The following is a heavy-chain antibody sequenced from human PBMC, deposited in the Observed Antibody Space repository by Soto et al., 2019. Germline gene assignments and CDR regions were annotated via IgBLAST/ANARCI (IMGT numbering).Heavy chain of an antibody. CDR2: IIPTLLTT. CDR1: VGPFSASA. V-gene: IGHV1-69*01. Sequence: FXASVGPFSASAIIWLRQAPGQGLEWLWGIIPTLLTTNYAQKFQGRVTITADESTNTAYMELSSLRSDDTAVYFCGRGFFGAGRQDYYYYYALDVWGQGTTVTVSS. CDR3: GRGFFGAGRQDYYYYYALDV. J-gene: IGHJ6*02. D-gene: IGHD3-10*01.